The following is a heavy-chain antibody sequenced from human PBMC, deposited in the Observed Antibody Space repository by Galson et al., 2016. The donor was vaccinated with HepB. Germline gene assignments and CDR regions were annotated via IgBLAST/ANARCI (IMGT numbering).Heavy chain of an antibody. CDR3: ARDLVYPGDYGKYYYYGMDV. J-gene: IGHJ6*02. CDR1: GFTFSSFE. V-gene: IGHV3-48*03. CDR2: ISSSGTTI. Sequence: SLRLSCAASGFTFSSFEMNWVRQAPGKGLEWLSYISSSGTTIYYADSVKGRFTISRDNARNSLYLQMNSLRVEDTAVCYCARDLVYPGDYGKYYYYGMDVWGQGTTVTVSS. D-gene: IGHD4-17*01.